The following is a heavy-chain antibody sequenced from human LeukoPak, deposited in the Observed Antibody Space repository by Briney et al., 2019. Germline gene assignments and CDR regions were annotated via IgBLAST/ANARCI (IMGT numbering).Heavy chain of an antibody. D-gene: IGHD3-16*02. CDR3: ARAFQSLGGLSLPDY. J-gene: IGHJ4*02. V-gene: IGHV7-4-1*02. Sequence: ASVKVSCKASGYSFTNYAMNWVRQAPGQGLEWMGWIHPSTGNPTYAQGFTGRFVFSLDTSVSTTYLQISSLKAEDTAVYFCARAFQSLGGLSLPDYWGQGTLLTVSS. CDR2: IHPSTGNP. CDR1: GYSFTNYA.